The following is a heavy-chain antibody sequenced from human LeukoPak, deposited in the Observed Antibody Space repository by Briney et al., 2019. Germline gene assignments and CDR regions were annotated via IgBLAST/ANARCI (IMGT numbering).Heavy chain of an antibody. V-gene: IGHV1-46*01. D-gene: IGHD3-22*01. CDR1: GYTFTSYY. Sequence: ASVKVSCKASGYTFTSYYMHWVRQAPGQGLEWMGIINPSGGSTSYAQKFQGRVTMTRDMSTSTVYMELSSLRSEDTAVYYCARDARDSSGYYPFDYWGQGTLVTVSS. J-gene: IGHJ4*02. CDR2: INPSGGST. CDR3: ARDARDSSGYYPFDY.